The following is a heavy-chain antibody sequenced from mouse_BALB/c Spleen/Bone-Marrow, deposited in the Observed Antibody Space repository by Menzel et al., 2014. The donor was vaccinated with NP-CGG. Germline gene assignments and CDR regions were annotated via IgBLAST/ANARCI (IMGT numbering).Heavy chain of an antibody. D-gene: IGHD2-3*01. CDR1: GFTFSNYW. V-gene: IGHV6-6*02. Sequence: EVKVEESGGGLVQPGGSLKLSCVASGFTFSNYWMNWVRQSPEKGLKWVAEIRLKSNKYATHYAESVKGRFTISRDDSKSSVYLQMNNVRAEDTGIYYCTRRDGYYVSWGQGTLVTVSA. CDR2: IRLKSNKYAT. J-gene: IGHJ3*01. CDR3: TRRDGYYVS.